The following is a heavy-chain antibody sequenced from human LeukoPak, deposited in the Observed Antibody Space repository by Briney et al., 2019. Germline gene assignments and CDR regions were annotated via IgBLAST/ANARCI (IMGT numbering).Heavy chain of an antibody. CDR1: GGSVSSGSYY. J-gene: IGHJ4*02. Sequence: PSETLSLTCTVSGGSVSSGSYYWSWIRQPPGKGLEWIGYIYYSGSTNYNPSLKSRVTISVDTSKNQFSLKLSSVTAADTAVYYCAKDPRVGWYLGLYYFDYWGQGTLVTVSS. V-gene: IGHV4-61*01. D-gene: IGHD6-19*01. CDR2: IYYSGST. CDR3: AKDPRVGWYLGLYYFDY.